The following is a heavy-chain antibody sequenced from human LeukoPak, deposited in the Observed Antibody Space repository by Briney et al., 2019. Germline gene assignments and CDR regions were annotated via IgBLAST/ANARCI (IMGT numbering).Heavy chain of an antibody. CDR2: IYYSGST. Sequence: SETLSLTCTVSGGSISSSSYYWGWIRQPPGKGLEWIGSIYYSGSTYYNPSLKSRVTISVDKSKNQFSLKLSSVTAADTAVYYCARAPQQQLQGGWFDPWGQGTLVTVSS. CDR3: ARAPQQQLQGGWFDP. D-gene: IGHD6-13*01. V-gene: IGHV4-39*07. CDR1: GGSISSSSYY. J-gene: IGHJ5*02.